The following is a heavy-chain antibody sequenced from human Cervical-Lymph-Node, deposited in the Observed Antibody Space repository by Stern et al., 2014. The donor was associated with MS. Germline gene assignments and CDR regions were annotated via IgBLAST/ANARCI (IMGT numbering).Heavy chain of an antibody. CDR2: LFSSDEK. CDR3: ARILYDGAYRGDY. V-gene: IGHV2-26*01. D-gene: IGHD4/OR15-4a*01. J-gene: IGHJ4*02. Sequence: QVTLKESGPVLVKPTETLMLTCTVSGFSLSNARMGVSWIRQPPGKALEWLGKLFSSDEKHYSTSLKSRVTISKETSQNPCVDTMTNMDPVDTATYFCARILYDGAYRGDYWGQGTLVTVSS. CDR1: GFSLSNARMG.